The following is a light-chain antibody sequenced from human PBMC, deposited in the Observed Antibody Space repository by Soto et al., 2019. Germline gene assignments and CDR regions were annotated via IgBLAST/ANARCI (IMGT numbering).Light chain of an antibody. J-gene: IGKJ4*01. V-gene: IGKV3-15*01. Sequence: DIEMTQSPATLSVSPGDRVTISCRASQSAISNLAWYQQKPGQTPRLLIYDASTRATDIPARFSGSGSGTDFTLTISSLLSEDFAVYYCHQYYKLPLTFGGGTKVDIK. CDR2: DAS. CDR1: QSAISN. CDR3: HQYYKLPLT.